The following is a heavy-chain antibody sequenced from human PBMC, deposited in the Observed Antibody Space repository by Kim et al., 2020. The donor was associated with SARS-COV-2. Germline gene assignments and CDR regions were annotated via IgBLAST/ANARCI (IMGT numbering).Heavy chain of an antibody. D-gene: IGHD3-10*01. CDR3: ARQQLLWFGDYYYYGMDV. V-gene: IGHV5-51*01. CDR2: IYTGDSDT. Sequence: GESLKISCKGSGYSFTSYWIGWVRQMPGKGLEWMGIIYTGDSDTRYSPSFQGQVTISADKSISTAYLQWSSLKASDTAMYYCARQQLLWFGDYYYYGMDVWGQGTTVTVSS. J-gene: IGHJ6*02. CDR1: GYSFTSYW.